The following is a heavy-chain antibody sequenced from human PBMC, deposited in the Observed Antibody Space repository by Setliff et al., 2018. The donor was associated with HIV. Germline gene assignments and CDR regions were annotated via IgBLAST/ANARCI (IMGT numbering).Heavy chain of an antibody. D-gene: IGHD3-3*01. J-gene: IGHJ4*02. CDR3: VRPSFGIGGGSMFDS. CDR1: GGSIVRYY. V-gene: IGHV4-59*04. Sequence: ETLSLTCTVSGGSIVRYYWTWIRQPPGKGLEWIASVHYGGSIFYNPSLKSRVTLSVGTSKRQFFLNLSSATTADTAMYYCVRPSFGIGGGSMFDSWGQGIVVTVSS. CDR2: VHYGGSI.